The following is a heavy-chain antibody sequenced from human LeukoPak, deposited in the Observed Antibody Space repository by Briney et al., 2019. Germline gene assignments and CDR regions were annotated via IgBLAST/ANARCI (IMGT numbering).Heavy chain of an antibody. D-gene: IGHD3-22*01. CDR2: VSYDGSNQ. V-gene: IGHV3-30*03. CDR1: GFTFSSHW. CDR3: ARGPTYQHSSGHDFDY. Sequence: GGSLRLSCAASGFTFSSHWMNWVRQAPGKGLEWVTSVSYDGSNQYYADSVKGRFTVSKDNSKNTLFLQVNSLRTEDTAVYYCARGPTYQHSSGHDFDYWGQGTLVTVSS. J-gene: IGHJ4*02.